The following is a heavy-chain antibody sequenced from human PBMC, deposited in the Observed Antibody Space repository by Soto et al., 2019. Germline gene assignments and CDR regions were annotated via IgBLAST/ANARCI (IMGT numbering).Heavy chain of an antibody. CDR3: ARDCSGGSCYALDAFDI. CDR2: IWYDGSNK. D-gene: IGHD2-15*01. Sequence: GGSLRLSCAASGVTFSSYGMHWVRQAPGKGLEWVAVIWYDGSNKYYADSVKGRFTISRDNSKNTLYLQMNSLRAEDTAVYYCARDCSGGSCYALDAFDIWGQGTMVTVSS. J-gene: IGHJ3*02. CDR1: GVTFSSYG. V-gene: IGHV3-33*01.